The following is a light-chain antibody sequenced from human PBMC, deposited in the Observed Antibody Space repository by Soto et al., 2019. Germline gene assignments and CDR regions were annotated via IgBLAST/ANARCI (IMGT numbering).Light chain of an antibody. J-gene: IGKJ2*01. CDR3: QHYNNWPYT. CDR2: GAS. Sequence: EILMTQSPATLSVSPGERATLSCRASQSVSSNLAWYQQKPGQAPRLLIYGASNRATGIPARFSGSGSGTEFTLTISSLQSEDFAVYYCQHYNNWPYTFGQGTKREIK. V-gene: IGKV3-15*01. CDR1: QSVSSN.